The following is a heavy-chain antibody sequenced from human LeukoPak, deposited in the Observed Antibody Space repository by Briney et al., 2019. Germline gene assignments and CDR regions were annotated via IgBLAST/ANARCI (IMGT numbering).Heavy chain of an antibody. Sequence: SQTLSLTCTVSGGSISSGDYYWSWIRQPPGKGLEWIGYIYYSGSTYYNPSLKSRVTISVGTSKNQFSLKLSSVTAADTAVYYCARNSQWLVHDYWGQGTLVTVSS. D-gene: IGHD6-19*01. CDR3: ARNSQWLVHDY. V-gene: IGHV4-30-4*01. J-gene: IGHJ4*02. CDR2: IYYSGST. CDR1: GGSISSGDYY.